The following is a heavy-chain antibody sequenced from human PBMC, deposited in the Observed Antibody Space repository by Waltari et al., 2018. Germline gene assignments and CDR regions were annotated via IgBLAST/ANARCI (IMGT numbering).Heavy chain of an antibody. V-gene: IGHV4-30-2*01. CDR2: IYHSGST. CDR1: GGSISSGGYY. J-gene: IGHJ3*02. CDR3: ARGEYDFWSGYYTGAFDI. Sequence: QVQLQESGPGLVKPSQTLSLTCTVSGGSISSGGYYWSWIRQPPGKGLEWIGYIYHSGSTYYNPSLKSRVTISVDRSKNQFSLKLSSVTAADTAVYYCARGEYDFWSGYYTGAFDIWGQGTMVTVSS. D-gene: IGHD3-3*01.